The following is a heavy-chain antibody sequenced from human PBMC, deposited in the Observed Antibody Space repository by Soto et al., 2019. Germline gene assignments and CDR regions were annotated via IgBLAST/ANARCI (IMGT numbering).Heavy chain of an antibody. CDR2: IIPIFGTA. CDR1: GGTFSSYA. CDR3: ARDLFCSGGSCYSAWFDP. Sequence: ASVKVSCKASGGTFSSYAISWVRQAPGQGLEWMGGIIPIFGTANYAQKFQGRVTITADESTSTAYMELSSLRSEDTAVYYCARDLFCSGGSCYSAWFDPWGQGTLVTVSS. J-gene: IGHJ5*02. D-gene: IGHD2-15*01. V-gene: IGHV1-69*13.